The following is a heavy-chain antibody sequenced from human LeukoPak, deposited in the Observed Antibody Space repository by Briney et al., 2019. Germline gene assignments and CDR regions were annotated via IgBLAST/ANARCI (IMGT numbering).Heavy chain of an antibody. J-gene: IGHJ3*02. V-gene: IGHV1-46*01. CDR3: ARDLQYTYYYDSSGPAAFDI. Sequence: ASVKVSCKASGYTFTSYYMHWVRQAPGQGLEWMGIINPSGGSTSYAQKFQGRVTMTRDTSTSTVYMELSSLRSEDTAVYYCARDLQYTYYYDSSGPAAFDIWGQGTMVTVSS. CDR2: INPSGGST. D-gene: IGHD3-22*01. CDR1: GYTFTSYY.